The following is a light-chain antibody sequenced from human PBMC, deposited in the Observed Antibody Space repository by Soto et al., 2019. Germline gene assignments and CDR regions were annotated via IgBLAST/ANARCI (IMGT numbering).Light chain of an antibody. V-gene: IGKV1-39*01. CDR2: AAS. Sequence: DIQMTQCPSSLSASVGYRVTITGRASQSISSNLNWYQQKPGKAPKLLIYAASSLQSGVPSRFSGGGSGTDFTLTISSLQPEDFATYSCQQSYSTPLTFGGGTKVDI. CDR1: QSISSN. J-gene: IGKJ4*01. CDR3: QQSYSTPLT.